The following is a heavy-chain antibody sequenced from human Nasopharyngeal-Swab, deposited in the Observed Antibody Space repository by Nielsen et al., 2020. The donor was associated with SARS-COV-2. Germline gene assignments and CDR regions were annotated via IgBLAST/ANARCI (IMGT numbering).Heavy chain of an antibody. CDR2: ISSSGTTK. V-gene: IGHV3-11*04. CDR3: TRAGSFRHDY. Sequence: GGSLRLSCAASGFIFSDYYMTWIRQAPGKGPEWVSNISSSGTTKYYADSLKGRFTISRDNAKNTLYLQMNSLSAEDTAVYYCTRAGSFRHDYWGQGTLVTVSS. D-gene: IGHD6-13*01. CDR1: GFIFSDYY. J-gene: IGHJ4*02.